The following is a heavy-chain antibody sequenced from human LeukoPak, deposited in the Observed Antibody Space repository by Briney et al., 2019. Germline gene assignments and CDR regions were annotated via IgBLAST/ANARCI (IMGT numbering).Heavy chain of an antibody. J-gene: IGHJ3*02. D-gene: IGHD4-17*01. CDR1: HDSFSSHY. V-gene: IGHV4-59*11. CDR2: ISYIGST. Sequence: SSETLSLTCAVSHDSFSSHYWTWIRQPPGKGLEWIGYISYIGSTNYNPSLKSRVTISIDTSKNQFSLKLTSVTAADTAVYYCARDLVTVTKGFDIWGQGTMVSVSS. CDR3: ARDLVTVTKGFDI.